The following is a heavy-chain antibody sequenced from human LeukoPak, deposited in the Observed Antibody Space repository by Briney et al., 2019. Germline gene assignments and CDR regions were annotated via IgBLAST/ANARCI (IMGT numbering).Heavy chain of an antibody. CDR3: ATYCSGVSCYSGMVY. Sequence: PGGSLRLSCAASGFTFSSYAMTWVRQAPGKGLEWVSIITSGSRTYYADSVKGRFTIPRENSKNTLYLQMNSLRAEDTAVYYCATYCSGVSCYSGMVYWGQGTLVTVSS. CDR2: ITSGSRT. D-gene: IGHD2-15*01. CDR1: GFTFSSYA. V-gene: IGHV3-23*03. J-gene: IGHJ4*02.